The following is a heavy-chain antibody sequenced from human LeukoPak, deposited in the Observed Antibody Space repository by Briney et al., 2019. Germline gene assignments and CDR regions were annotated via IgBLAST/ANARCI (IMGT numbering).Heavy chain of an antibody. Sequence: AGGSLRLSCAAYGFTFSSYAMRWVRQAPGKGMEWVSAISGGSGTKYYADSVKGRFSISRDNSKNTLYLQMNSLGAEDTAVYYCAKGLSGWYTFDYWGHGTLVTVSS. D-gene: IGHD6-19*01. J-gene: IGHJ4*01. V-gene: IGHV3-23*01. CDR3: AKGLSGWYTFDY. CDR1: GFTFSSYA. CDR2: ISGGSGTK.